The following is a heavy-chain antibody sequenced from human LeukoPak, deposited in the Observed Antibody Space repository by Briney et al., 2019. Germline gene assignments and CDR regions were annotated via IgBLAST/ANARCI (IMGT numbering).Heavy chain of an antibody. CDR1: GYTFTSYY. V-gene: IGHV1-46*01. CDR2: INPSGGST. CDR3: ARVAYDSSGYFDY. D-gene: IGHD6-19*01. J-gene: IGHJ4*02. Sequence: WASVKVSCKASGYTFTSYYMHWVRQAPGQGLEWMGIINPSGGSTSYAQKLQGRVTMTTDTSTSTAYMELRSLRSDDTAVYYCARVAYDSSGYFDYWGQGTLVTVSS.